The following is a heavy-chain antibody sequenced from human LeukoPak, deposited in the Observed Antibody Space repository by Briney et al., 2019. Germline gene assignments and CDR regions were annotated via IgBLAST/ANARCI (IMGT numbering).Heavy chain of an antibody. CDR2: IYYSGST. CDR1: GGSISSGGYY. J-gene: IGHJ3*02. CDR3: ARRRVVVASTDGASSAFDI. Sequence: SETLSLTCTVSGGSISSGGYYWSWIRQHPGKGLEWIGYIYYSGSTYYNPSLRSRVTISVDTSKNQFSLNLSSVTAADTAVYFSARRRVVVASTDGASSAFDIWGQGTMVTVSS. D-gene: IGHD2-15*01. V-gene: IGHV4-31*03.